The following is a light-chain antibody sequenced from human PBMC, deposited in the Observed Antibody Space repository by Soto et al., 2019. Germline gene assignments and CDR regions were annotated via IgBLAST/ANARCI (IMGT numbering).Light chain of an antibody. V-gene: IGKV1-39*01. Sequence: DIHMTQSPSSLSASVGDRVTITGRTSQNINNYLNWYQQKPGKAPKLLIYGASSLQTGVPSRFSGSGSGTDFTLTISSLQPADFATYYCQQSSSPLWGTCGQGTKVDIK. CDR3: QQSSSPLWGT. J-gene: IGKJ1*01. CDR1: QNINNY. CDR2: GAS.